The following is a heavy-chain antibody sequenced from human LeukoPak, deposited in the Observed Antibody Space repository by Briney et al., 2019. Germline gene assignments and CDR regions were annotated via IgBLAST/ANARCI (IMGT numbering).Heavy chain of an antibody. Sequence: GASVKVSCKASGYTFTEYYMHWVRQAPEQGLEWMGWINPHSGGTNYAQKFQGRVTMTRDTSISTAYMELSRLRSDDTAVYYCARFDQVSETAGGYWGQGTLVTVSS. CDR1: GYTFTEYY. CDR2: INPHSGGT. D-gene: IGHD5/OR15-5a*01. V-gene: IGHV1-2*02. CDR3: ARFDQVSETAGGY. J-gene: IGHJ4*02.